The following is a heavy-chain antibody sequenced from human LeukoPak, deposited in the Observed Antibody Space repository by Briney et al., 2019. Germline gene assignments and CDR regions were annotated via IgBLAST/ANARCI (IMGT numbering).Heavy chain of an antibody. CDR1: GFTFTNYG. CDR2: IRYDGSNK. D-gene: IGHD4-17*01. V-gene: IGHV3-30*02. CDR3: AKGHDYGDPYYLES. Sequence: PGGSLRLSCAASGFTFTNYGMHWVRQAPGKGLEWVAFIRYDGSNKYYADSVKGRFTISRDNSKNTLYLQMNSLRAEDTAVYYCAKGHDYGDPYYLESWGQGTLVTVSS. J-gene: IGHJ4*02.